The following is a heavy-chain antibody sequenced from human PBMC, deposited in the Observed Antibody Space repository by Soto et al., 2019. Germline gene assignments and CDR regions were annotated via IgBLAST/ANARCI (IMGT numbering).Heavy chain of an antibody. CDR1: GVTFSSYA. CDR3: AKEPVGPDWYFDL. Sequence: PGGSLRLSCVASGVTFSSYAMSWVRQAPGKGLEWVSAVSKSGLDTNYADFVKGRFTISRDNSKNTLYLQMNSLRAEDTAVYNCAKEPVGPDWYFDLWGRGTLVTVSS. V-gene: IGHV3-23*01. J-gene: IGHJ2*01. CDR2: VSKSGLDT.